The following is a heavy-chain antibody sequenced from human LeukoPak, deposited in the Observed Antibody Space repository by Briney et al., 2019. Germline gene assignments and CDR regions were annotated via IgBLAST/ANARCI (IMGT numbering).Heavy chain of an antibody. CDR2: IYTSGST. CDR1: GGSISSGSYY. Sequence: SETLSLTCTVSGGSISSGSYYWSWIRQPAGKGLEWIGRIYTSGSTNYNPSLKSRVTISVDTSKNQFSLKLSSVTAADTAVYYCAREPPRTSSNWFDPWGQGTLVTVSS. J-gene: IGHJ5*02. V-gene: IGHV4-61*02. CDR3: AREPPRTSSNWFDP.